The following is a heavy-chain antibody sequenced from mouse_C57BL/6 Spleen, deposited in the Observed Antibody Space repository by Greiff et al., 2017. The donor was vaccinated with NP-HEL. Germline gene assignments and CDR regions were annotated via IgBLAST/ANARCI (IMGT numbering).Heavy chain of an antibody. Sequence: EVQLQQSGPELVKPGASVKISCKASGYTFTDYYMNWVKQSPGKSLEWIGDINPNNGGTSYNQKFKGKATLTVDKSSSTAYMELRSLTSEDSAVYYCARVGDYWGKGTTLTVSS. V-gene: IGHV1-26*01. J-gene: IGHJ2*01. D-gene: IGHD3-3*01. CDR1: GYTFTDYY. CDR3: ARVGDY. CDR2: INPNNGGT.